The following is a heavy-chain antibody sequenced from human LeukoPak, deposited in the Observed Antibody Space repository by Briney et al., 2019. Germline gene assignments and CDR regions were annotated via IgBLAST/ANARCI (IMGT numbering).Heavy chain of an antibody. Sequence: ASVKVSCKASGYTFTSYGISWVRQAPGQGLEWMGWISAYNGNTNYAQKLQGRVTMTTDTSTSTAYMELRSLRSDDTAVYYCGRYLDWLLDPEYYYYYYGMDVWGQGTTVTVSS. V-gene: IGHV1-18*01. CDR1: GYTFTSYG. J-gene: IGHJ6*02. D-gene: IGHD3-9*01. CDR2: ISAYNGNT. CDR3: GRYLDWLLDPEYYYYYYGMDV.